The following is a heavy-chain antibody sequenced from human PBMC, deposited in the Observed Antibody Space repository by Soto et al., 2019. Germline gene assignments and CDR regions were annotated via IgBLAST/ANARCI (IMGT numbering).Heavy chain of an antibody. J-gene: IGHJ4*02. CDR3: AIQIYDSDTGPNFKYYGDS. V-gene: IGHV5-10-1*01. CDR2: IDPSDSQT. D-gene: IGHD3-22*01. Sequence: LLITCKCSAYXFTCYFSSRLRHTPGKGVAWMGLIDPSDSQTYYSPSFRGHVTTSVTKSSTTVFRQWSTLRASDPAMYYCAIQIYDSDTGPNFKYYGDSWGRGTRVTVSS. CDR1: AYXFTCYF.